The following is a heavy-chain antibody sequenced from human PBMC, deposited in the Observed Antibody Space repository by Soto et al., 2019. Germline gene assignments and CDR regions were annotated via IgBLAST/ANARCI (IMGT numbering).Heavy chain of an antibody. Sequence: QVQLQESGAGLVKPSETLSLTCTVSGGSIDGYNCAWIRQPPGKSLEWVGYVYYSGGSRYNPSLESRVTLSMDTSKSQFSLQLRSVTAADTAVYYCVRQGIGNLHGLVDVWGRGTTVTVSS. D-gene: IGHD3-10*01. V-gene: IGHV4-59*08. J-gene: IGHJ6*02. CDR2: VYYSGGS. CDR1: GGSIDGYN. CDR3: VRQGIGNLHGLVDV.